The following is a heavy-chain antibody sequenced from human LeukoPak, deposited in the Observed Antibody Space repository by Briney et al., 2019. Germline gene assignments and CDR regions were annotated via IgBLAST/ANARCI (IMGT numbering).Heavy chain of an antibody. CDR3: ARDPIRYCSGGSCYPDY. V-gene: IGHV3-30*04. J-gene: IGHJ4*02. CDR2: ISYDGSNK. Sequence: PGRSLRLSRAASGFTFSSYAMHWVRQAPGKGLEWVAVISYDGSNKYYADSVKGRFTISRDNSKNTLYLQMNSLRAEDTAVYYCARDPIRYCSGGSCYPDYWGQGTLVTVSS. D-gene: IGHD2-15*01. CDR1: GFTFSSYA.